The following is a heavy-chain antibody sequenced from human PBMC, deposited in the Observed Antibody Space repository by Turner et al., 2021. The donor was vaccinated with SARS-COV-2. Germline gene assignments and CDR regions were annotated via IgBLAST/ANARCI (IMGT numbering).Heavy chain of an antibody. J-gene: IGHJ5*02. CDR2: ISSSGSTI. CDR1: GFTFSSYE. CDR3: ASQIHGGYYSNWFDP. Sequence: EVQLVESGGGLVQPGGSLRLSCAASGFTFSSYEMTWVSQAPGKGLEWVSYISSSGSTIYYADSVKGRFTISRDNAKNSLYLQMNSLRAGDTAVYYCASQIHGGYYSNWFDPWGQGTLVTVSS. V-gene: IGHV3-48*03. D-gene: IGHD3-22*01.